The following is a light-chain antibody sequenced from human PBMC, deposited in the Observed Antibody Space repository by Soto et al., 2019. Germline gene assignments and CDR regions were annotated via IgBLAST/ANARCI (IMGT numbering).Light chain of an antibody. V-gene: IGKV1-5*03. CDR2: KAS. CDR3: QQYSIFSHT. Sequence: DIQMTQSPSTLSASVGDRVTITCRASQSISSWLAWYQQKPGKAPKLLIQKASSLESGVPSRFNGSGSGTQCTVTISSLPPGDFATYYCQQYSIFSHTFGGGTKVEIK. CDR1: QSISSW. J-gene: IGKJ4*01.